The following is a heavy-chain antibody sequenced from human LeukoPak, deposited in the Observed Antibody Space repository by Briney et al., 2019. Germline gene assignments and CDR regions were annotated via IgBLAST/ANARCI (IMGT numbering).Heavy chain of an antibody. Sequence: PSETLSLTCTVSGGSITSSSDFWGWIRQPPGKGLEWIGGIYYSGSTYYNPSLRSRVTISVYTSKNQFSLKLSSVTAADTAVYYCVRRGYSYGLGYFDYWGRGTLVTVSS. CDR3: VRRGYSYGLGYFDY. CDR2: IYYSGST. D-gene: IGHD5-18*01. V-gene: IGHV4-39*01. J-gene: IGHJ4*02. CDR1: GGSITSSSDF.